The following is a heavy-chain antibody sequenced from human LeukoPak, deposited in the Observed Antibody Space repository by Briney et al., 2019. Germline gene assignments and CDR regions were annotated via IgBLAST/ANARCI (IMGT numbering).Heavy chain of an antibody. CDR3: ARHEVGGDSSSGYEYYYYMDV. D-gene: IGHD3-3*01. Sequence: GESLKISCKASGSTFTNYWIGWVRPMPGKGLEWMGIIYPDDSDTKYSPSFQGHVTISVDESISTAYLQWSSLKASDTAIYYCARHEVGGDSSSGYEYYYYMDVWGKGTAVTVFS. V-gene: IGHV5-51*01. CDR1: GSTFTNYW. CDR2: IYPDDSDT. J-gene: IGHJ6*03.